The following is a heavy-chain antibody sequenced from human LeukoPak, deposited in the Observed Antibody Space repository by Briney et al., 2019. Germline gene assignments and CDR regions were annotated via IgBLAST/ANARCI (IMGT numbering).Heavy chain of an antibody. CDR1: RGSISPYY. V-gene: IGHV4-59*01. CDR3: AREPTPGVGDY. CDR2: IYYSGST. J-gene: IGHJ4*02. Sequence: PSETLSLTCTVSRGSISPYYWSWIRQPPGKGLEWIGYIYYSGSTNYNPSLKSRVTISEDTSKNQFSLKLSSVTAADTAVYYCAREPTPGVGDYWGQGTLVTVSS. D-gene: IGHD4-17*01.